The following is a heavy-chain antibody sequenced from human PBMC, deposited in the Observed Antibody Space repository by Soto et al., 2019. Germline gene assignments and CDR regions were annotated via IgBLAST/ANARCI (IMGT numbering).Heavy chain of an antibody. CDR2: IYYSGST. CDR1: GGSISSGDYY. D-gene: IGHD2-8*01. V-gene: IGHV4-30-4*01. J-gene: IGHJ3*02. Sequence: PSETLSLTCTVSGGSISSGDYYWSWIRQPPGKGLEWIGYIYYSGSTYYNPSLKSRVTISVDTSKNQFSLKLISVTAADTAVYYCGRVWGYCTTGVCYTAFDIWGQGTMVTVSS. CDR3: GRVWGYCTTGVCYTAFDI.